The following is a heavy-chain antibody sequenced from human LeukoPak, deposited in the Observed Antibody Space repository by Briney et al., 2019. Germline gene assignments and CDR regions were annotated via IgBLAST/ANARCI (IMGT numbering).Heavy chain of an antibody. Sequence: PGGSLRLSCAASGFTFRNYWMHWVRQAPGKGLVWISHISDDGRFTDYADSVKGRFTISRDNSKNTLYLQMNSLRTEDTAVYYCARDLWFGLWGQGTLVTVSS. J-gene: IGHJ5*02. CDR2: ISDDGRFT. V-gene: IGHV3-74*01. CDR3: ARDLWFGL. CDR1: GFTFRNYW.